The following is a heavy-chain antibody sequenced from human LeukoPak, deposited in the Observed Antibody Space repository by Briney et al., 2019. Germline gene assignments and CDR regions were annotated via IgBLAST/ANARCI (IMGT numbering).Heavy chain of an antibody. CDR1: GGSINSYY. J-gene: IGHJ6*03. V-gene: IGHV4-59*01. D-gene: IGHD3-3*01. CDR2: IYYTGTT. Sequence: ETLSLTCTVSGGSINSYYWSWIRQPPGKGLEWIGYIYYTGTTNYNPSLKSRVTISVDTSKNQFSLRLSSVTAADTAVYYCARAYYDFWSGYYYYYYMDVWGKGTTVTVSS. CDR3: ARAYYDFWSGYYYYYYMDV.